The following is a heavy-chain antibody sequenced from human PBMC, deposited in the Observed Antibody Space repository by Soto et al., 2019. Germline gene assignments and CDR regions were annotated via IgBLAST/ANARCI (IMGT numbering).Heavy chain of an antibody. CDR3: ARDRGWSLFDY. CDR2: IYSGGST. V-gene: IGHV3-66*01. Sequence: PGGSLRLSCAASGFTVSSNYMSWVRQAPGKGLEWASVIYSGGSTYYADSVKGRFTISRDNSKNTLYLQMNSLRAEDTAVYYCARDRGWSLFDYWGQGTLVTVSS. CDR1: GFTVSSNY. J-gene: IGHJ4*02. D-gene: IGHD6-19*01.